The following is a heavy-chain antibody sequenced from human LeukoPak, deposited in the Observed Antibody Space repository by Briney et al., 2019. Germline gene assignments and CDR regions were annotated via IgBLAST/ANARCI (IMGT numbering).Heavy chain of an antibody. CDR2: ISGSGGST. CDR3: AKRPSYYYDSSGYYSR. V-gene: IGHV3-23*01. J-gene: IGHJ4*02. CDR1: GFTFSDYY. Sequence: PGGSLRLSCAASGFTFSDYYMSWVRQAPGKGLEWVSAISGSGGSTYYADSVKGRFTISRDNSKNTLYLQMNSLRAEDTAVYFCAKRPSYYYDSSGYYSRWGQGTLVTVSS. D-gene: IGHD3-22*01.